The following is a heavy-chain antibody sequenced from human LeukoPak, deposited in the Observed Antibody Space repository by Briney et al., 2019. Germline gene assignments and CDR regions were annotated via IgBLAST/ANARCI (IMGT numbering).Heavy chain of an antibody. D-gene: IGHD3-22*01. Sequence: GGSLRLSCAASGFSFSTYGMHWVRQAPGKGLEWVAMIWYDASGQHYADSVKGRFTISRDTSKNTLYLQMNSLRAEDTAVYFCARDSLYNDNGYYHYFDYWGQGTLVTVSS. CDR3: ARDSLYNDNGYYHYFDY. CDR1: GFSFSTYG. J-gene: IGHJ4*02. V-gene: IGHV3-33*01. CDR2: IWYDASGQ.